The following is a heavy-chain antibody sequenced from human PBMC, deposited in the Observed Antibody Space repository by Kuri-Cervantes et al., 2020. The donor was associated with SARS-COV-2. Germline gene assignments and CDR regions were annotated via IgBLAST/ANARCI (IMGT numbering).Heavy chain of an antibody. D-gene: IGHD1-26*01. J-gene: IGHJ5*02. Sequence: ETLSLTCAASGFTFSSYAMSWVRQAPGKGLEWVSAISGSGGSTYYADSVKGRFTISRDNSKNTLYLQVNSLRAEDTAVYYCAKRGHEWEPLTSGGFDHWGQGTLVTVSS. CDR3: AKRGHEWEPLTSGGFDH. CDR2: ISGSGGST. V-gene: IGHV3-23*01. CDR1: GFTFSSYA.